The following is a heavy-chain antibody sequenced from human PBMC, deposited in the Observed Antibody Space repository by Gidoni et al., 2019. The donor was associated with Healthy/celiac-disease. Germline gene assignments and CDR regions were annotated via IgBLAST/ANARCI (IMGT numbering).Heavy chain of an antibody. CDR1: GFTFSSSG. CDR3: ARELQTFDY. CDR2: IWYDGSNK. D-gene: IGHD4-4*01. Sequence: QEQLVESGGGVVQPGRSLRLSCAASGFTFSSSGMHWVRQAPGKGLEWVAVIWYDGSNKYYADSVKGRFTISRDNSKNTLYLQMNSLRAEDTAVYYCARELQTFDYWGQGTLVTVSS. V-gene: IGHV3-33*01. J-gene: IGHJ4*02.